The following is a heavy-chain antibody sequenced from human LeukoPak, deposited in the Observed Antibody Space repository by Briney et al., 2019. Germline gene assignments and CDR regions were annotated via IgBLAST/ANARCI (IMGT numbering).Heavy chain of an antibody. CDR3: AKEQPSTIFGVVIQYYYYGMDV. J-gene: IGHJ6*02. CDR2: IWYDGSNK. Sequence: PGGSLRLSCAASGFTFSSYGMHWVRQAPGKGLEWVAVIWYDGSNKYYADSVKGRFTISRDNSKNTLYLQMNSLRAEDTAVYYCAKEQPSTIFGVVIQYYYYGMDVWGQGTTVTVSS. V-gene: IGHV3-33*06. CDR1: GFTFSSYG. D-gene: IGHD3-3*01.